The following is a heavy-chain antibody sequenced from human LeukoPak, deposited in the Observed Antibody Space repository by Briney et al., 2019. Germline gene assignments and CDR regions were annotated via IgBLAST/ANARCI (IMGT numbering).Heavy chain of an antibody. CDR3: ARDHYYGSGRHYDY. CDR1: GYSISSGYY. CDR2: IYHSGST. V-gene: IGHV4-38-2*02. J-gene: IGHJ4*02. Sequence: SETLSLTCTVSGYSISSGYYWGWIRQPPGKGLEWIGSIYHSGSTYYNPSLKSRVTISVDTSKNQFSLKLSSVTAADTAVYYCARDHYYGSGRHYDYWGQGTLVTVSS. D-gene: IGHD3-10*01.